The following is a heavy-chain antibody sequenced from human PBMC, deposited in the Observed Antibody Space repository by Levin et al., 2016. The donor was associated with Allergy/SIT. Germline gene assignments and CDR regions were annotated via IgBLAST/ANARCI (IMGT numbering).Heavy chain of an antibody. Sequence: SETLSLTCAVYGGSFSGYYWSWIRQPPGKGLEWIGEINHSGSTNYNPSLKSRVTISVDTSKNQFSLKLSSVTAADTAVYYCARQVDPQWLVFFFDYWGQGTLVTVSS. CDR1: GGSFSGYY. V-gene: IGHV4-34*01. D-gene: IGHD6-19*01. CDR2: INHSGST. J-gene: IGHJ4*02. CDR3: ARQVDPQWLVFFFDY.